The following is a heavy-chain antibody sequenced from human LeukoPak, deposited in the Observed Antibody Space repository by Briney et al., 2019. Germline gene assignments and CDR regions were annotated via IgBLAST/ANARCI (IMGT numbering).Heavy chain of an antibody. V-gene: IGHV4-59*01. Sequence: PSETLSLTCTVSGGSISSYYWSWIRQPPGKGLEWIGYIYYSGSTNYNPSLKSRVTISVDTSKNQFSLKLSSVTAADTAVYYCARDRGVLPAANPFFYYYYGMDVSGKGTTVTVSS. CDR2: IYYSGST. D-gene: IGHD2-2*01. CDR1: GGSISSYY. CDR3: ARDRGVLPAANPFFYYYYGMDV. J-gene: IGHJ6*04.